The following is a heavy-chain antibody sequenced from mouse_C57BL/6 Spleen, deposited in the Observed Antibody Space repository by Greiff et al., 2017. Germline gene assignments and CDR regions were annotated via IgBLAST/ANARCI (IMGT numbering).Heavy chain of an antibody. Sequence: EVHLVESEGGLVQPGSSMKLSCTASGFTFSDYYMAWVRQVPEKGLEWVANINYDGSSTYYLDSLKSRFIISRDTAKNILYLQMSSLKSEDTATYYCAREDDYRYFDVWGTGTTVTVSS. D-gene: IGHD2-3*01. CDR2: INYDGSST. CDR3: AREDDYRYFDV. V-gene: IGHV5-16*01. CDR1: GFTFSDYY. J-gene: IGHJ1*03.